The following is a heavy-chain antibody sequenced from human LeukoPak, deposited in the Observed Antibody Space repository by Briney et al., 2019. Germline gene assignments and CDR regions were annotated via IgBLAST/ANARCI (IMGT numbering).Heavy chain of an antibody. CDR2: IYYSGST. CDR3: ARGVSGAWY. Sequence: SETLSLTCTVSGGSISSSSYYWGWIRQPPGKGLEWIGSIYYSGSTYYNPSLKSRVTISVDTSKNQFSLKLSSVTAVDTAVYYCARGVSGAWYWGQGTLVTVSS. J-gene: IGHJ4*02. CDR1: GGSISSSSYY. V-gene: IGHV4-39*07.